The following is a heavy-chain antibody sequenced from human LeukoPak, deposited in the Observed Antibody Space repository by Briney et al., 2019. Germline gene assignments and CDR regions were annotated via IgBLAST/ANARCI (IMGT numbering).Heavy chain of an antibody. J-gene: IGHJ4*02. CDR3: AKGDYYGSQRLYTH. Sequence: ASVKVSCKASGYSFTDYYIYWMRRAPGQGLEWMGWLNPNSGGTNYAQSFQGRVTMTRDTSISTAYMELSRLRSDDTAVYYCAKGDYYGSQRLYTHWGQGTLVTVSS. D-gene: IGHD3-10*01. CDR1: GYSFTDYY. CDR2: LNPNSGGT. V-gene: IGHV1-2*02.